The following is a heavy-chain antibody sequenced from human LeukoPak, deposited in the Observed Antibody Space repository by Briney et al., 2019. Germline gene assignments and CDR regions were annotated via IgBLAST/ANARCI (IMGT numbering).Heavy chain of an antibody. D-gene: IGHD2-2*01. CDR2: IYYSGST. CDR1: GGSLSSYY. J-gene: IGHJ4*02. CDR3: ARMGLILPAEFDY. Sequence: PSETLSLTCTVSGGSLSSYYWSWIRQPPGKGLEWIGYIYYSGSTNYNPSLKSRVTISVETSKNQFSLKLSSVTAADTAVYYCARMGLILPAEFDYWGQGTLVTVSS. V-gene: IGHV4-59*01.